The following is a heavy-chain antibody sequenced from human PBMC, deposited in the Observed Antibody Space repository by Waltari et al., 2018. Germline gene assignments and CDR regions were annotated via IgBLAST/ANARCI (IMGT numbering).Heavy chain of an antibody. CDR3: ARDLVHYFDY. Sequence: EVQLVESGGDLVQPGGSLRLSCAASGLTVSDNFMSWVRQAPGKGLEWVAVLYSAGHTYYADSVNGRFTISRDNSKNTLYLQMNSLRAEDTAVYYCARDLVHYFDYWGQGTLVTVSS. CDR1: GLTVSDNF. CDR2: LYSAGHT. D-gene: IGHD3-16*01. V-gene: IGHV3-53*01. J-gene: IGHJ4*02.